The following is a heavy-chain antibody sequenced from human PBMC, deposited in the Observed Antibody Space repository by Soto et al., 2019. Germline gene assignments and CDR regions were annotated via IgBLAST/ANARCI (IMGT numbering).Heavy chain of an antibody. D-gene: IGHD6-19*01. CDR2: ISGSGGST. CDR1: GFTFSSYA. J-gene: IGHJ4*02. V-gene: IGHV3-23*01. Sequence: EVQLLESGGGLVQPGGSLRLSCAASGFTFSSYAMSWVRQAPGKGLEWVSAISGSGGSTYYVDSGEGRFTISRDNSKHPLSLQMNSLRAEDTAVYYCAKDRQQWLVPILDYWGQGTLVTVSS. CDR3: AKDRQQWLVPILDY.